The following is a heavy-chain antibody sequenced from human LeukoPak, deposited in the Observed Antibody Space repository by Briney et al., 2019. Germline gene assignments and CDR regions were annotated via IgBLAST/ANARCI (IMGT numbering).Heavy chain of an antibody. V-gene: IGHV3-64D*09. Sequence: GGSLRLSCSASGFGDSNHAMQWVRQAPGKGLEHVAAIRSNGAMTNYADSVKGRFTISRDNSKNTLYLQMSSLSCEDTTRSYCATLLNSLYSTSSLNRIDPWGQGTLVTVSS. CDR3: ATLLNSLYSTSSLNRIDP. J-gene: IGHJ5*02. CDR1: GFGDSNHA. D-gene: IGHD2/OR15-2a*01. CDR2: IRSNGAMT.